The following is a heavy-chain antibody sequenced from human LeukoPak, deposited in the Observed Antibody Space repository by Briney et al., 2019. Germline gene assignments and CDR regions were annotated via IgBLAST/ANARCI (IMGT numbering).Heavy chain of an antibody. CDR3: AKRDLLQGYFDY. CDR2: ISSGGTT. J-gene: IGHJ4*02. Sequence: GGSLRLSCAASGFTFSSYAMSWVRQAPGKGLEWVSGISSGGTTYHADSVKGRLTISRDNSKSTLYLQMNGLRAEDTAVYYCAKRDLLQGYFDYWGQGTLVTVSP. CDR1: GFTFSSYA. V-gene: IGHV3-23*01. D-gene: IGHD1-26*01.